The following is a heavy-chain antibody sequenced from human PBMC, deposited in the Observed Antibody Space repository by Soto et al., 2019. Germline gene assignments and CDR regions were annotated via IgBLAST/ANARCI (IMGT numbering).Heavy chain of an antibody. V-gene: IGHV3-66*01. J-gene: IGHJ6*02. Sequence: HPGGSLRLSCEGSGFTVSRHAMTWVRQAPGKGLEWISIIYSAGNTYYADSVKGRFTISRDNSKNTLYLQMNSLGAEDTAVYYCARDFVVGGPTINYYYGMDVWGQGTTVTVSS. CDR1: GFTVSRHA. CDR3: ARDFVVGGPTINYYYGMDV. D-gene: IGHD1-26*01. CDR2: IYSAGNT.